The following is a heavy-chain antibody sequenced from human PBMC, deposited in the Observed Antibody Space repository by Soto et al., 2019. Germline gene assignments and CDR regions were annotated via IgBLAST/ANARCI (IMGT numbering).Heavy chain of an antibody. CDR2: INHSGST. Sequence: PSETLSLTCAVYGGSFSCYYWSWIRQPPGKGLEWIGEINHSGSTNYNPSLKSRVTISVDTSKNQFSLKLSSVTAADTAVYYCARGLGSGWYGVWFDPWGQGTLVTVSS. D-gene: IGHD6-19*01. V-gene: IGHV4-34*01. J-gene: IGHJ5*02. CDR1: GGSFSCYY. CDR3: ARGLGSGWYGVWFDP.